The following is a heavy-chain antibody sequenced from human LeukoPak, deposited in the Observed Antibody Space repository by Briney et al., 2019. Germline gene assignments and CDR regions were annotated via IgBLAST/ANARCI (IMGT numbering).Heavy chain of an antibody. CDR3: ARQNDFRLDY. J-gene: IGHJ4*02. V-gene: IGHV5-51*01. D-gene: IGHD3-3*01. CDR2: IYPGDSDT. Sequence: GESLRISCKGSGYTFSSYWIGWVRQMPGKGLEWMGIIYPGDSDTRYSPSLQGQVTISVDTSIGTAYLQWGSLKASDTAIYYCARQNDFRLDYWGQGTLVTVSS. CDR1: GYTFSSYW.